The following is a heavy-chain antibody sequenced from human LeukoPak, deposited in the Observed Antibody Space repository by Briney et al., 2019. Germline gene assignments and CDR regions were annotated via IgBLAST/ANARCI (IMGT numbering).Heavy chain of an antibody. CDR3: ATDIRGGSYFGD. CDR1: GGSISSGGYS. V-gene: IGHV4-30-2*01. D-gene: IGHD1-26*01. Sequence: PSQTLSLTCAVSGGSISSGGYSWSWIRQPPGKGLEWIGYIYHSGSTYYNPSLKSRLTMPVDTSKNKFSLKLNSVTAADTAVYYCATDIRGGSYFGDWGQGALVTVSS. CDR2: IYHSGST. J-gene: IGHJ4*02.